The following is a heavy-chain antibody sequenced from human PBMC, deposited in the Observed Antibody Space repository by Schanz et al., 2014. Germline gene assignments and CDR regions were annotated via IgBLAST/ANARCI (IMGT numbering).Heavy chain of an antibody. D-gene: IGHD2-2*01. J-gene: IGHJ4*02. V-gene: IGHV3-11*01. CDR2: ISDSGDST. Sequence: VQLLESGGGVVRPGGSLRLSCAASGLTFSDYYMTWIRQAPGKGLEWVSDISDSGDSTHYADSVKGRFTISRDNAKNSLFLQMNSLSAEDTAVYYCAKVAPAATYLDSWGLGTLVTVSS. CDR1: GLTFSDYY. CDR3: AKVAPAATYLDS.